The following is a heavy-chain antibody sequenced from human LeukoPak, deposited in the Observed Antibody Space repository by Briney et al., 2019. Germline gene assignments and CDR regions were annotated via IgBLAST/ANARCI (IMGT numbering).Heavy chain of an antibody. Sequence: GGSLRLSCAASGFTLSSCEMNWVRQAPGKGLEWVSYISSSGSTIYYADSVKGRFTISGDNAKNSLYLQMNSLRAEDTAVYYCAELGITMIGGVWGKGTTVTISS. CDR2: ISSSGSTI. V-gene: IGHV3-48*03. CDR3: AELGITMIGGV. J-gene: IGHJ6*04. D-gene: IGHD3-10*02. CDR1: GFTLSSCE.